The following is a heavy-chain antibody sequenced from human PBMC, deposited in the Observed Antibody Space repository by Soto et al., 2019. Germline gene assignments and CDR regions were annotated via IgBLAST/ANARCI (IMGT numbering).Heavy chain of an antibody. Sequence: SLRLSCAASGFTFSSYGMHWVRQAPGKVLEWVAVIWYDGSNKYYADSVKGRFTISRDNSKNTLYLQMNSLRAEDTAVYYCARVSCSSTSCRIYYFDYWGQGTLVTVSS. V-gene: IGHV3-33*01. CDR1: GFTFSSYG. CDR2: IWYDGSNK. D-gene: IGHD2-2*01. CDR3: ARVSCSSTSCRIYYFDY. J-gene: IGHJ4*02.